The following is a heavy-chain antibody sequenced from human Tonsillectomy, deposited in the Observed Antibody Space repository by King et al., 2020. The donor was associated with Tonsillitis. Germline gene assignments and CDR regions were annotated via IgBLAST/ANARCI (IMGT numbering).Heavy chain of an antibody. V-gene: IGHV3-33*01. CDR2: IWYDGSNK. CDR1: GFTFRSYG. Sequence: VQLVESGGGVVQPGRSLRLSCAASGFTFRSYGMHWVRQAPGKGLEWVAVIWYDGSNKYYADSVKGRFTIPRDNSKNTLYLQMNSLRAEDTAVYYCARGASGSYSSDYWGQGTLVTVSS. D-gene: IGHD3-10*01. J-gene: IGHJ4*02. CDR3: ARGASGSYSSDY.